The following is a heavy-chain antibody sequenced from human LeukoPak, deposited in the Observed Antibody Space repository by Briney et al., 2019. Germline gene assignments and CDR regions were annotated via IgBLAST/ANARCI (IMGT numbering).Heavy chain of an antibody. CDR2: IYYSGST. CDR1: GGSISSYY. J-gene: IGHJ4*02. Sequence: PETLSLTCTVSGGSISSYYWSWIRQPPGKGLEWIGYIYYSGSTNYNPSLKSRVTISVDTSKNQFSLKLSSVTAADTAVYYCARVSKGGLVTHFDYWGQGTLVTVSS. CDR3: ARVSKGGLVTHFDY. V-gene: IGHV4-59*01. D-gene: IGHD3/OR15-3a*01.